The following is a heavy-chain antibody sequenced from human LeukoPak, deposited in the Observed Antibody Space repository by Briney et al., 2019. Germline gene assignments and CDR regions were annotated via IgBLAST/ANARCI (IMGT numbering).Heavy chain of an antibody. D-gene: IGHD3-22*01. CDR1: GFTFGDYA. CDR3: TRARYYYDSSGYYYYFDY. CDR2: IRSRAYGWTT. J-gene: IGHJ4*02. V-gene: IGHV3-49*04. Sequence: PGRSLRLSCTASGFTFGDYAMSWVRQAPGKGLEWVGFIRSRAYGWTTEYAASVKVRFTISRDDSKSIAYLQMNSLKTEDTAVYYCTRARYYYDSSGYYYYFDYWGQGTLVTVSS.